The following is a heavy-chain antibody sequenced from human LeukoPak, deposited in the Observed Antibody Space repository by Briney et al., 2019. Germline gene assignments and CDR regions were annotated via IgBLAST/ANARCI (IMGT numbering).Heavy chain of an antibody. CDR3: ARSVYNWNDVDY. J-gene: IGHJ4*02. Sequence: GGSLRLSCAASGFIISDYYMSWLRQAPGKGLEWVSYISSTLVTTYYADSVKGRFTISRDNAKNSLYLQMNSLRAEDTAVYYCARSVYNWNDVDYWGQGTLVTVSS. CDR1: GFIISDYY. CDR2: ISSTLVTT. D-gene: IGHD1-20*01. V-gene: IGHV3-11*01.